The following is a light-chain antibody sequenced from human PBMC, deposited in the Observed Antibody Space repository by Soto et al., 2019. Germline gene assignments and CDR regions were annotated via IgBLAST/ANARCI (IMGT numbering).Light chain of an antibody. CDR1: QSVSSY. CDR2: DAS. CDR3: QQRSNWQFT. V-gene: IGKV3-11*01. J-gene: IGKJ3*01. Sequence: EIVLTQSPATLSLSPGERATLSCRASQSVSSYLAWYQQKPGQAPRLLIYDASNRATGIPARFSGSGSGTDFTLTISSLELEDFAVYYCQQRSNWQFTFGPGTKVDIK.